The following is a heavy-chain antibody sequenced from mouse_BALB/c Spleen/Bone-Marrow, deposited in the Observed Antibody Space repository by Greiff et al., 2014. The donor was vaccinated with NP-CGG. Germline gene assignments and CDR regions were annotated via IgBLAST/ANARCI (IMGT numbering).Heavy chain of an antibody. CDR1: GFTFSSLG. Sequence: VQLKESGGGLVQPGGSRELSCAASGFTFSSLGMHWVRQAPEKGLEWVAYISSGSSTIYYADTMKGRFTISRDSPKNTLFLQMASLRSEDTAMYYCTRSGTLGSMDYWGQGTSVTVSS. V-gene: IGHV5-17*02. CDR2: ISSGSSTI. CDR3: TRSGTLGSMDY. D-gene: IGHD3-3*01. J-gene: IGHJ4*01.